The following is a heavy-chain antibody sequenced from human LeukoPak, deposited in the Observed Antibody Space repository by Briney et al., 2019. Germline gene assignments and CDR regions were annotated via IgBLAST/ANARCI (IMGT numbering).Heavy chain of an antibody. J-gene: IGHJ4*02. V-gene: IGHV4-59*08. Sequence: GSLRLSCAASGFSFSTYSMNWIRQAPGQGPEWIGYGHYSGNTKYNPPLKSRVTISVDTSKNQFSLRLSSVTAADTAVYFCAKWAPDNRAFDLWGQGTLVTVSS. CDR3: AKWAPDNRAFDL. D-gene: IGHD2-8*01. CDR2: GHYSGNT. CDR1: GFSFSTYS.